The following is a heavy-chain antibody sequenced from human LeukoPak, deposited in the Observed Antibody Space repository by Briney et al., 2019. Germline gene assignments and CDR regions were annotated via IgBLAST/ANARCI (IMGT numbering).Heavy chain of an antibody. Sequence: ASVKVSCKASGGTFSSYAISWVRQAPGQGLEWMGRIIPIFGTANYAQKFQGRVTITTDESTSTAYMELSSLRSEDTAMYYCARREYYYDSSDYWGQGTLITVSS. V-gene: IGHV1-69*05. CDR1: GGTFSSYA. D-gene: IGHD3-22*01. CDR3: ARREYYYDSSDY. CDR2: IIPIFGTA. J-gene: IGHJ4*02.